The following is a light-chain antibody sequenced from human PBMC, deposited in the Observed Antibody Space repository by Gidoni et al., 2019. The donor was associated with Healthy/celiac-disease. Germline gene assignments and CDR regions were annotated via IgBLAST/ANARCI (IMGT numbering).Light chain of an antibody. Sequence: SYELTQPPSVSVSPGQTARITCSGDALPKKYAYWYQQKSGQAPVLVIYEASNRPSGIPERFSGSSSGTMATLTISGAQVEDEADYYCYSTDSSGNHRGVFGTGTKVTVL. CDR3: YSTDSSGNHRGV. CDR2: EAS. J-gene: IGLJ1*01. CDR1: ALPKKY. V-gene: IGLV3-10*01.